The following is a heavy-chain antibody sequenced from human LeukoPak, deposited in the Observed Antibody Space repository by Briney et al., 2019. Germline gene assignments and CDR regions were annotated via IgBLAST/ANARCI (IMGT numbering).Heavy chain of an antibody. CDR2: MYHNGGT. CDR3: AREMYFFISASQEYNYYMDV. CDR1: GYSMSSGYY. Sequence: SETLSLTCIVSGYSMSSGYYWGWIRQPPGKGLEWIGNMYHNGGTHYNPSLKSRVTISGDTSKNQFSLKLTSVTAADTAVYYCAREMYFFISASQEYNYYMDVWGKGTTVTVSS. J-gene: IGHJ6*03. D-gene: IGHD3-10*01. V-gene: IGHV4-38-2*02.